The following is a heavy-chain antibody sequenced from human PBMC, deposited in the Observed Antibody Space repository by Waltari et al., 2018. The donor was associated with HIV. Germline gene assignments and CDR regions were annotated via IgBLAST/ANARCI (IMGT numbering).Heavy chain of an antibody. Sequence: QVQLQESGPGLVKPSETLSLTCAVPGYSISSGYYWGWIRQPPGKGLEWIGSIHHSGSTYYNPSLKSRVTISVDTSKNQFSLKLSSVTAADTAVYYCAVGWNDRIDYWGQGTLVTVSS. J-gene: IGHJ4*02. CDR2: IHHSGST. D-gene: IGHD1-1*01. CDR3: AVGWNDRIDY. CDR1: GYSISSGYY. V-gene: IGHV4-38-2*01.